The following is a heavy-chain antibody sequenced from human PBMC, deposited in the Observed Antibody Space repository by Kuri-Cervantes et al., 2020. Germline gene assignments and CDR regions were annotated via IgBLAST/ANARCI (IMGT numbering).Heavy chain of an antibody. V-gene: IGHV3-23*01. D-gene: IGHD4-17*01. CDR1: GFNRLNFNAYG. Sequence: GESLKISCAVSGFNRLNFNAYGMHWVRQAPGKGLEWVSAISGSGGSTYYADSVKGRFTISRDNSKNTLYLQMNSLRAEDTAVYYCAKGPLDYGDYYTTFDYWGQGTLVTVSS. J-gene: IGHJ4*02. CDR2: ISGSGGST. CDR3: AKGPLDYGDYYTTFDY.